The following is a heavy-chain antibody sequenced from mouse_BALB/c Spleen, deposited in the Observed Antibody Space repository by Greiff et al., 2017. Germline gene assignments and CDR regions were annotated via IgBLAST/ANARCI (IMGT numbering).Heavy chain of an antibody. Sequence: QVELQQSGAELVRPGVSVKISCKGSGYTFTDYAMHWVKQSHAKSLEWIGVISIYYGDASYNQKFKGKATMTVDKSSSTAYMELARLTSEDSAIYYCARPGTGYFDVWGAGTTVTVSS. J-gene: IGHJ1*01. CDR1: GYTFTDYA. D-gene: IGHD4-1*01. CDR2: ISIYYGDA. V-gene: IGHV1S137*01. CDR3: ARPGTGYFDV.